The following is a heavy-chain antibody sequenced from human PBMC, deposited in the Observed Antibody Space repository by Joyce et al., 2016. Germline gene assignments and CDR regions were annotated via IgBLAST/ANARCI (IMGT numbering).Heavy chain of an antibody. CDR1: GGSFSGYY. J-gene: IGHJ6*02. V-gene: IGHV4-34*01. CDR3: ARSGVKQAYYYYGLDV. Sequence: QVQLQQWGAGLLKPSETLSLTCAVYGGSFSGYYWTWIRQPPGKGLEWIGEINHSGSTNHNPSLRSRVIISVDTSKNQFSLRLSSVTAADTAVYYCARSGVKQAYYYYGLDVWGQGTTVTVSS. CDR2: INHSGST. D-gene: IGHD1-26*01.